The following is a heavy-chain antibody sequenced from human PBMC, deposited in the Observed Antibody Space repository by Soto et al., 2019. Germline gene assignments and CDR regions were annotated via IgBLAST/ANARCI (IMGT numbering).Heavy chain of an antibody. CDR1: GGSISSGDYY. CDR2: IYYSGST. V-gene: IGHV4-30-4*01. J-gene: IGHJ4*02. D-gene: IGHD3-9*01. Sequence: SETLSLTCTVSGGSISSGDYYWSWIRQPPGKGLEWIGYIYYSGSTYYNPSLKSRVTISVDTSKNQFSLKLSSVTAADTAVYYCARGGSRNYDILSGYYKDPYYFDYWGQGTLVTVSS. CDR3: ARGGSRNYDILSGYYKDPYYFDY.